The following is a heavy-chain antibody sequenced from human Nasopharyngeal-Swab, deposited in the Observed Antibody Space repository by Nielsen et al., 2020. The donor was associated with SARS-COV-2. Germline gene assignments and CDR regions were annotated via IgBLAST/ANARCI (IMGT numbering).Heavy chain of an antibody. Sequence: GESLKISRAASGFTFSDYYMSWIRQAPGKGLEWVSYISSSGSTIYYADPVKGRFTISRDNAKNSLYLQMNSLRAEDTAVYYCANHLPGTYYFDYWGQGTLVTVSS. D-gene: IGHD3-10*01. CDR3: ANHLPGTYYFDY. V-gene: IGHV3-11*01. CDR1: GFTFSDYY. CDR2: ISSSGSTI. J-gene: IGHJ4*02.